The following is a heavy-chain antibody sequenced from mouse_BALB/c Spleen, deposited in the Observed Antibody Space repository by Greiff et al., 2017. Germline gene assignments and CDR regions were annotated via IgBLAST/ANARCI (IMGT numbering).Heavy chain of an antibody. D-gene: IGHD1-2*01. CDR3: TRGETTATDY. CDR2: IDPETGGT. Sequence: QVQLQQSGAELVRPGASVTLSFKASGYTFTDYEMHWVKQTPVHGLEWIGAIDPETGGTAYNQKFKGKATLTADKSSSTAYMELRSLTSEDSAVYYCTRGETTATDYWGQGTTLTVSS. CDR1: GYTFTDYE. J-gene: IGHJ2*01. V-gene: IGHV1-15*01.